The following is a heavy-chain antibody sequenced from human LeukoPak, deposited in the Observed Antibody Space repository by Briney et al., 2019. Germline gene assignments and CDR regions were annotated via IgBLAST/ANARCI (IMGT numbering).Heavy chain of an antibody. CDR2: ISSSSSTI. Sequence: GGSLRLSCAASGFTFSSYSMNWVRQAPGKGLEWVSFISSSSSTIYYADSVKGRFTISRDNAKNSLYLQMNSLRAEDTAVYYCARATKVDSSSWYRSGLDYFDYWGQGTLVPVSS. CDR1: GFTFSSYS. J-gene: IGHJ4*02. CDR3: ARATKVDSSSWYRSGLDYFDY. D-gene: IGHD6-13*01. V-gene: IGHV3-48*04.